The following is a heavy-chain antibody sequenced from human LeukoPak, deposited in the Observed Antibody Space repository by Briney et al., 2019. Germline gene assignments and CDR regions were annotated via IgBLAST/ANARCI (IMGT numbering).Heavy chain of an antibody. CDR2: ISYDGSNK. V-gene: IGHV3-30*04. CDR3: ARPAVRDGYNYGAFDI. Sequence: GGSLRLSCAASGFTFSSYAMHSVRQAPGKGPEGVAVISYDGSNKYYADSVKGRFTISRDNSKNTLYLQMNSLRAEDTAVYHCARPAVRDGYNYGAFDIWGQGTMVTVSS. J-gene: IGHJ3*02. CDR1: GFTFSSYA. D-gene: IGHD5-24*01.